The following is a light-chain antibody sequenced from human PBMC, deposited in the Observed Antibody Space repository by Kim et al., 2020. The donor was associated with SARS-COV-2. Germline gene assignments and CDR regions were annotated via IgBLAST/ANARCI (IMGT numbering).Light chain of an antibody. CDR2: SNN. CDR3: AAWDDSLNGSV. Sequence: ELTQPPSASGTPGQRVTISCSGSSSNIGSNTVNWYQQLPGTATKLLIYSNNQRPSGVPDRFSGSKSGTSASLAISGLQSEDEADYYCAAWDDSLNGSVFGTGTKVTVL. V-gene: IGLV1-44*01. CDR1: SSNIGSNT. J-gene: IGLJ1*01.